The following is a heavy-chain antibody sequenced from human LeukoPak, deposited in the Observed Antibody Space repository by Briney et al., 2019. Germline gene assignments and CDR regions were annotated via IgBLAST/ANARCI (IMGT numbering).Heavy chain of an antibody. CDR3: ARVTYYDFWSGYYPDYYYYYYMDV. Sequence: SETLSLTCTVSGGSISSSSYYWGWIRQPPGKGLEWIGSIYYSGSTYYNPSLKSRVTISVDTSKNQFSLKLSSVTAADTAVYYCARVTYYDFWSGYYPDYYYYYYMDVWGKGTTVTVSS. CDR1: GGSISSSSYY. J-gene: IGHJ6*03. D-gene: IGHD3-3*01. V-gene: IGHV4-39*07. CDR2: IYYSGST.